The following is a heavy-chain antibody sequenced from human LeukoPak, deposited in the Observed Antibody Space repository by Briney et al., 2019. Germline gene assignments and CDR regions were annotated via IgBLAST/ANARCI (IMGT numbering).Heavy chain of an antibody. CDR3: ARHIPLNWQARGRWFDP. J-gene: IGHJ5*02. D-gene: IGHD1-1*01. V-gene: IGHV4-39*01. CDR2: VYYNGNP. Sequence: SETLSLTCTVSGGSISSKTHYWAWVRQPPGKGLEWIGSVYYNGNPYNNPSFKSRVTISVDTSKNQFSLKMYSVTVADTSVYFCARHIPLNWQARGRWFDPWGQGTLVTVSS. CDR1: GGSISSKTHY.